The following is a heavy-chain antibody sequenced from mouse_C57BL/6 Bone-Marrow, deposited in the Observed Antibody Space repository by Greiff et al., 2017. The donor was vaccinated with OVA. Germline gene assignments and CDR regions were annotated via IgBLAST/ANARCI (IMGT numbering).Heavy chain of an antibody. CDR2: ISSGGSYT. Sequence: EVNVVESGGDLVKPGGSLKLSCAASGFTFSSYGMSWVRQTPDKRLEWVATISSGGSYTYYPDSVKGRFTISRDNAKNTLYLQMSSLKSEDTAMYYCARHVRPYFDYWGQGTTLTVSS. V-gene: IGHV5-6*01. CDR3: ARHVRPYFDY. J-gene: IGHJ2*01. CDR1: GFTFSSYG.